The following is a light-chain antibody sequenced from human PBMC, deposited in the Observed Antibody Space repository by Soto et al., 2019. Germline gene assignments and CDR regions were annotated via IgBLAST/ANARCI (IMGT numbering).Light chain of an antibody. CDR2: DNN. V-gene: IGLV1-51*01. J-gene: IGLJ2*01. CDR3: GTWDSSLSAVV. CDR1: RFNIGNNY. Sequence: QSVLTQPPSVSVAPGQKGTIACSGSRFNIGNNYVSWYQQLLGTAPKLLIYDNNKRPSGIPDRFYGSKSGTLATLGITGLQTGDEADYYCGTWDSSLSAVVFGGGTKLTVL.